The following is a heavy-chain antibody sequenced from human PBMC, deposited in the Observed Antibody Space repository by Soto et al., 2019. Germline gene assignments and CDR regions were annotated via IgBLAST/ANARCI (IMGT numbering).Heavy chain of an antibody. Sequence: GGSLRLSCAASGFTFSSYEMNWVRQAPGKGLEWVSYISSSGSTIYCADSVKGRFTISRDNAKNSLYLQMNSLRAEDTAVYYCASSGSENYDFWSGYYTGKGYYYGMDVWGQGTTVTVSS. CDR2: ISSSGSTI. J-gene: IGHJ6*02. V-gene: IGHV3-48*03. CDR3: ASSGSENYDFWSGYYTGKGYYYGMDV. CDR1: GFTFSSYE. D-gene: IGHD3-3*01.